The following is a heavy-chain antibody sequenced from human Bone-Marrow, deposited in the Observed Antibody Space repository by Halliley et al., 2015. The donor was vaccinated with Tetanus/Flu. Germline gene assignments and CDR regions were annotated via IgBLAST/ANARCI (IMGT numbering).Heavy chain of an antibody. Sequence: LRLSCAVSGYSISSGNYWGWIRQPPGKGLEWIGSIYNTGTTYYNPSLKSRVTISVDTSKNQFSLKLSSVTAADTAVYYCARDNDFWSNTGIYWYFDLWGRGTLVTVSS. J-gene: IGHJ2*01. CDR1: GYSISSGNY. CDR3: ARDNDFWSNTGIYWYFDL. V-gene: IGHV4-38-2*02. D-gene: IGHD3-3*01. CDR2: IYNTGTT.